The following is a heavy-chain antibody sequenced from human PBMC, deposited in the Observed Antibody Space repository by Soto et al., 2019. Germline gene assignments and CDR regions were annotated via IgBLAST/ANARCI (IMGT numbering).Heavy chain of an antibody. V-gene: IGHV4-59*01. CDR2: IYYSGST. CDR3: ARRYCSGSSCYSTFDY. CDR1: CGSISSFY. Sequence: SEPLSLTCTVSCGSISSFYWSRIRQPPGKGLEWIGYIYYSGSTNYNPSLKSRVTISVDTSKNQFSLNLSSVTAADTAVYFCARRYCSGSSCYSTFDYWGQGTLVTVSS. D-gene: IGHD2-15*01. J-gene: IGHJ4*02.